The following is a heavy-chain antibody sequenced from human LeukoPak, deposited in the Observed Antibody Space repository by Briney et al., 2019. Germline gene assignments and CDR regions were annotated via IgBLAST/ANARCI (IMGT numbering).Heavy chain of an antibody. D-gene: IGHD3-16*01. V-gene: IGHV1-18*01. CDR3: ARSYTIEVFAVGVLGY. CDR2: ISTYNGDT. J-gene: IGHJ4*02. Sequence: ASVKVSCKASGDAFSSYGLSWVRQAPGQGLEWMGWISTYNGDTNYAQKFQGRVTMTTDTSTGTAYMELRSLRSDDTAVYYCARSYTIEVFAVGVLGYWGQGTLVTVSS. CDR1: GDAFSSYG.